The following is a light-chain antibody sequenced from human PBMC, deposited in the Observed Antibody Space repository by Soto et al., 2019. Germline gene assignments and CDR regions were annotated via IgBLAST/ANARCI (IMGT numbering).Light chain of an antibody. CDR1: QTVSSSY. J-gene: IGKJ1*01. V-gene: IGKV3-20*01. Sequence: EIVLTQSPGTLSLSPGERATLSCRASQTVSSSYLAWFRQKPGQAPRLLIYRASNRATGIPDRFSGSGSGTDFTLTISRLEPEDFAVYYCQQYASSTWTFGQGTKVDIK. CDR2: RAS. CDR3: QQYASSTWT.